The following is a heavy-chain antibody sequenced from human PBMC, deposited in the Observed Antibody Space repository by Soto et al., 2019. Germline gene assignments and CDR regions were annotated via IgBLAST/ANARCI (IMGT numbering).Heavy chain of an antibody. CDR2: ISYDGSNK. Sequence: GGSLRLSCAASGFTFSSYGMHWVRQAPGKGLEWVAVISYDGSNKYYADSVKGRFTISRDNSKNTLYLQMNSLRAEDTAVYYCAKDRGGNSASSDYWGQGTLVTVSS. CDR1: GFTFSSYG. D-gene: IGHD2-21*02. J-gene: IGHJ4*02. V-gene: IGHV3-30*18. CDR3: AKDRGGNSASSDY.